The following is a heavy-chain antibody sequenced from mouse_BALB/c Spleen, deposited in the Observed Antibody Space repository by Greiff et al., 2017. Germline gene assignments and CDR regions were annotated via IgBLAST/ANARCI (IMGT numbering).Heavy chain of an antibody. J-gene: IGHJ1*01. D-gene: IGHD4-1*01. V-gene: IGHV1S81*02. CDR2: INPSNGRT. CDR3: ARGTGTWYFDV. Sequence: QVQLQQPGAELVKPGASVKLSCKASGYTFTSYWMHWVKQRPGQGLEWIGEINPSNGRTNYNEKFKSKATLTVDKSSSTAYMQLSSLTSEDSAVYYCARGTGTWYFDVWGAGTTVTVSS. CDR1: GYTFTSYW.